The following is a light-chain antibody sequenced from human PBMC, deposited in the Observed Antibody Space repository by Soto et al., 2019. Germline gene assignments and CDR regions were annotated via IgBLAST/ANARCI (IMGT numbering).Light chain of an antibody. CDR3: CAYAGGFYV. Sequence: QSALTQPRSVSGSPGQSVTISCTGTSSDVGFYNLVSWYQQHPGKAPKLLIYDVTERPSGVPDRFSGSKSDNTASLTISGLQDEDEADYSCCAYAGGFYVFGTGTKLTVL. CDR2: DVT. CDR1: SSDVGFYNL. J-gene: IGLJ1*01. V-gene: IGLV2-11*01.